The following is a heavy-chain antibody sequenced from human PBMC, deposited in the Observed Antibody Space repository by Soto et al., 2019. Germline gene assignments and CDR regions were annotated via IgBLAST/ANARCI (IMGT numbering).Heavy chain of an antibody. CDR3: ARQIYDSDTGPNFQYYFDS. D-gene: IGHD3-22*01. J-gene: IGHJ4*02. V-gene: IGHV5-10-1*01. Sequence: GESLKISCKGSGYSFTSYWISWVRQMPGKGLEWMGRIDPSDSYTNYSPSFQGHVTISADKSISTANLQWSSLRASDTAMYYCARQIYDSDTGPNFQYYFDSWGQGTPVTVS. CDR2: IDPSDSYT. CDR1: GYSFTSYW.